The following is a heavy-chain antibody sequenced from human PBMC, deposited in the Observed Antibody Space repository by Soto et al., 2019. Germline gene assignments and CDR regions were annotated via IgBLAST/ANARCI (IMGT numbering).Heavy chain of an antibody. Sequence: EVQLVESGGGLVQPGGSLKLSCAASGFTLSGSGIHWVRQASGKGLEWVGRIRSKVNSDAIAYAASVKGRITISRDDSKNTEHLQMNSLKTEDTAVYYCTRLKESESGAVTLRLAVWGKGTTVTVSS. CDR1: GFTLSGSG. V-gene: IGHV3-73*01. CDR3: TRLKESESGAVTLRLAV. CDR2: IRSKVNSDAI. D-gene: IGHD4-4*01. J-gene: IGHJ6*04.